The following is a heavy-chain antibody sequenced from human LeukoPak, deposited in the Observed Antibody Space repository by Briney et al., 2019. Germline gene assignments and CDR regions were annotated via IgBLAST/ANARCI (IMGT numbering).Heavy chain of an antibody. J-gene: IGHJ4*02. CDR1: GFTFSSYA. CDR2: ISSTSSTI. CDR3: ARTRLNDY. V-gene: IGHV3-48*02. Sequence: GGSLRLSCAASGFTFSSYAMNWVRQAPGKGLEWVSYISSTSSTIYYADSVKGRFTISRDNANNSLCLQMNSLRDEDTAVYYCARTRLNDYWGQGTLVTVSS.